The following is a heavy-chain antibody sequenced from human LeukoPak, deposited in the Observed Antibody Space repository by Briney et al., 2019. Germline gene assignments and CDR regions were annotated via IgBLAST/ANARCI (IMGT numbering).Heavy chain of an antibody. Sequence: PGGSLRLSCAASGFTFSSYSMNWVRQAPGKGLEWVSSISSSSSYIYYADSVKGRFTISRDNAKNSLYLQMNSLRAEDTAVYYCARDIAARRWVQYYGMDVWGQGTTVTVSS. D-gene: IGHD6-6*01. CDR3: ARDIAARRWVQYYGMDV. J-gene: IGHJ6*02. CDR1: GFTFSSYS. V-gene: IGHV3-21*01. CDR2: ISSSSSYI.